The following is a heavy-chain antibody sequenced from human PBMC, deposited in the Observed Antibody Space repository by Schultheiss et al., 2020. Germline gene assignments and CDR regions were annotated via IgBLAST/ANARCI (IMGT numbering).Heavy chain of an antibody. D-gene: IGHD5-18*01. CDR2: IYPGDSDT. CDR3: ARDQSTVMVKEGAFDI. CDR1: GYSFTSYW. V-gene: IGHV5-51*01. J-gene: IGHJ3*02. Sequence: GESLKISCKGSGYSFTSYWVGWVRQMPGKGLEWMGIIYPGDSDTRYSPSFQGHVTISADKSISTAYLQWSSLKASDTAMYYCARDQSTVMVKEGAFDIWGQGTMVTVSS.